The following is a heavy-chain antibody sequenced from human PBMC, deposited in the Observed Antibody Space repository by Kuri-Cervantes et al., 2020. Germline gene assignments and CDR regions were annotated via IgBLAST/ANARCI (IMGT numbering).Heavy chain of an antibody. Sequence: GESLKIFCAASGFTFSSYWMHWVRQAPGKGLVWVSRINSDGSSTSYADPVKGRFTISRDNAKNSLYLQMNSLKPEDTALYYCTKAPIPNYYASGSYPGWFDPWGQGTLVTVSS. CDR2: INSDGSST. D-gene: IGHD3-10*01. J-gene: IGHJ5*02. CDR1: GFTFSSYW. CDR3: TKAPIPNYYASGSYPGWFDP. V-gene: IGHV3-74*01.